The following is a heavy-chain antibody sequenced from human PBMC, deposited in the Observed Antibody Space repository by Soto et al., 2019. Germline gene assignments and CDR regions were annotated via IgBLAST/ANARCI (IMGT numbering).Heavy chain of an antibody. J-gene: IGHJ4*02. CDR1: GGSISGSDYY. CDR3: ADMRGQGPPRD. Sequence: QLRLQESGPGLVRPSETLSLTCTVSGGSISGSDYYWAWLRQPPGKGLEWLGTVYYTGNTYYNPSLKSRVSLSVDTAMNQFSLNLKYVSAADTAVYCCADMRGQGPPRDWGQGTLVTVS. CDR2: VYYTGNT. V-gene: IGHV4-39*01.